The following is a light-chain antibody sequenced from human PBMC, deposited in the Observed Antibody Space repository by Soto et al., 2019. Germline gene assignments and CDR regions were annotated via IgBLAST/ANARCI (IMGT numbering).Light chain of an antibody. CDR3: SSYTNTAALAV. V-gene: IGLV2-14*01. CDR2: EVT. CDR1: RSDIGLYNY. Sequence: QSVLTQPASVSGSPGQSITISCAGTRSDIGLYNYVSWYHQPPGEAPKLLIYEVTNRPSGISHRFSGSKAGNTASLTISGLQGEDEGDYYCSSYTNTAALAVFGGGTQLTAL. J-gene: IGLJ3*02.